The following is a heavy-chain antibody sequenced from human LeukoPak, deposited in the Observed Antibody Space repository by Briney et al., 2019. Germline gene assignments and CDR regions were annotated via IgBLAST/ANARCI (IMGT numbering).Heavy chain of an antibody. CDR1: GFTFSSYS. Sequence: GGSLRLSCAASGFTFSSYSMNWVRQAPGKGLEWVSSISSSSSYIYYADSVKGRFTISRDNAKNSLYLQMNSLRAEDTAVYYCARDRAPYYYDSGGYDYWGQGTLVTVSS. J-gene: IGHJ4*02. CDR3: ARDRAPYYYDSGGYDY. D-gene: IGHD3-22*01. V-gene: IGHV3-21*01. CDR2: ISSSSSYI.